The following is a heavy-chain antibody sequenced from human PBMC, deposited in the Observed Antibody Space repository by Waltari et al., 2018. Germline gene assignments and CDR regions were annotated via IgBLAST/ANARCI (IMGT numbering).Heavy chain of an antibody. CDR1: GGTFSSYA. Sequence: QVQLVQSGAEVKKPGSSVKVSCKASGGTFSSYAISWVRQAPGQGLEWMGGIIPIFGTANYAQKFQGRVTITADESTSTAYMELSSLRSEDTAVYYCARDGYYDSRGYYFISNDCWGQGTLVTVSS. J-gene: IGHJ4*02. CDR2: IIPIFGTA. V-gene: IGHV1-69*01. D-gene: IGHD3-22*01. CDR3: ARDGYYDSRGYYFISNDC.